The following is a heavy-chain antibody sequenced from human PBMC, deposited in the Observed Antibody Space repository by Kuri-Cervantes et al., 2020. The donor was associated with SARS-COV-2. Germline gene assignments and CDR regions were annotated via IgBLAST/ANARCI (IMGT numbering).Heavy chain of an antibody. CDR1: GGSISSYY. J-gene: IGHJ5*02. V-gene: IGHV4-59*01. D-gene: IGHD6-19*01. CDR3: ARDRGSGWSPRFDP. CDR2: IYYSGST. Sequence: SETLSLTCTVSGGSISSYYWSWIRQPPGKGLEWIGYIYYSGSTNYNPSLKSRVTISVDTSKNQFSLKLSSVTAADTAVYYCARDRGSGWSPRFDPWGQGTLVTVSS.